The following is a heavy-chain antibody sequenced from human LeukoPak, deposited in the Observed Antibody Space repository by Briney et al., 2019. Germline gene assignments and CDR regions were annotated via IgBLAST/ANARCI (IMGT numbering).Heavy chain of an antibody. CDR1: GYTVTSYY. CDR2: INPSGGRT. J-gene: IGHJ3*02. D-gene: IGHD3-22*01. CDR3: ARGHYFDSSGDAFDI. Sequence: ASVKVSCKASGYTVTSYYMHWVRQAPGQGLEWMGIINPSGGRTNYAQKFQGRVTMTRDTSTSTVYMELSSLRSEDTAMYYCARGHYFDSSGDAFDIWGQGTMVTVSS. V-gene: IGHV1-46*01.